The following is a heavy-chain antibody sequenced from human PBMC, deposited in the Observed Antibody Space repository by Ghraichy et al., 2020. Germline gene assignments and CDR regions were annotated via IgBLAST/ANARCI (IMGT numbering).Heavy chain of an antibody. CDR1: GFTFSNFN. CDR2: ISSSGTYM. J-gene: IGHJ4*02. CDR3: ARQGNCGGDCYSFLQY. D-gene: IGHD2-21*02. Sequence: GGSLRLSCAASGFTFSNFNMNWVRQAPGKGLEWVSSISSSGTYMHYADSVKGRFTISRDNPKNSVYLQMDSLRAEDTAVYYCARQGNCGGDCYSFLQYWGQGTLVTVSS. V-gene: IGHV3-21*01.